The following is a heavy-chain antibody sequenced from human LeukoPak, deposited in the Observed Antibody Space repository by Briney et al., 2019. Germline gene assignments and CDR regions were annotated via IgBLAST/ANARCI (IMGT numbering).Heavy chain of an antibody. D-gene: IGHD6-13*01. V-gene: IGHV3-53*01. J-gene: IGHJ4*02. CDR1: GFTVSSNY. CDR2: IYSGGST. CDR3: ARDDAAAGTFDY. Sequence: GGSLRLSCAASGFTVSSNYMSWVRQAPGKGLEWVSVIYSGGSTYYADSVKGRFTISRDNSKNTLYLQMNSLRAEDTAVYYCARDDAAAGTFDYWGQGTLVTVSS.